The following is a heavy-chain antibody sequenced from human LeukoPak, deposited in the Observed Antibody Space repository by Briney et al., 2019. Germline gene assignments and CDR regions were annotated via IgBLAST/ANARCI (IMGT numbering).Heavy chain of an antibody. V-gene: IGHV3-11*01. CDR2: ISSSGSTI. Sequence: GGSLRLSCAASGFTVSSNYMSWIRQAPGKGLEWVSYISSSGSTIYYADSVKGRFTISRDNAKNSLYLQMNSLRAEDTAVYYCARDSLGVVVPAVNCWGQGTLVTVSS. CDR1: GFTVSSNY. CDR3: ARDSLGVVVPAVNC. J-gene: IGHJ4*02. D-gene: IGHD2-2*01.